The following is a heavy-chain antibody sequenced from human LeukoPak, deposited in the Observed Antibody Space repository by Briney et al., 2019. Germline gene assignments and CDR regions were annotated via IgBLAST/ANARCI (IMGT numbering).Heavy chain of an antibody. CDR2: IYNGGGT. CDR1: GFTVSSNY. CDR3: ARALYGSGRFSDAFDI. V-gene: IGHV3-66*01. Sequence: GGSLRLSCVASGFTVSSNYISWVRQAPGKGLEWVSGIYNGGGTCYADSVKGRFTISRDNAKNSLYLQMNSLRAEDTAVYYCARALYGSGRFSDAFDIWGQGTMVTVSS. D-gene: IGHD3-10*01. J-gene: IGHJ3*02.